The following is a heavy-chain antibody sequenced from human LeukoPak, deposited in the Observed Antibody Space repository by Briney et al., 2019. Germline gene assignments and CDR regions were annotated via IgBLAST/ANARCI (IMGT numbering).Heavy chain of an antibody. V-gene: IGHV3-30*18. CDR2: ISYDGSNK. CDR3: AKFLDDYGDY. D-gene: IGHD1-1*01. Sequence: SGGSLRLSCAASGFTFSSYGMHWVRQAPGKGLEWVAVISYDGSNKYYADSVKGRFTISRDNSKNTLYLQMNSLRAKDTAVYYCAKFLDDYGDYWGQGTLVTVSS. CDR1: GFTFSSYG. J-gene: IGHJ4*02.